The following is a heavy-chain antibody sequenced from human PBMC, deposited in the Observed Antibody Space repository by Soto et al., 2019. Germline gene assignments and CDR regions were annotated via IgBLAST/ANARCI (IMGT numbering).Heavy chain of an antibody. CDR2: IFYTGST. CDR3: ARFYCVNYLDYFAY. CDR1: GGPFSRGGYY. Sequence: PSETLSLTCTVSGGPFSRGGYYWSWIRQHPGKGLECIGYIFYTGSTYYNPTLKSRVTMSVDTSKRQFSLNLSSLTAADTAVYYCARFYCVNYLDYFAYWGQGALVPVSS. D-gene: IGHD1-7*01. V-gene: IGHV4-31*03. J-gene: IGHJ4*02.